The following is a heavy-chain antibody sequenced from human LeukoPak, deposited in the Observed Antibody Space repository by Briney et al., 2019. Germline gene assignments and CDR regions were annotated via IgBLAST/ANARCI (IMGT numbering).Heavy chain of an antibody. CDR1: GYTFTSYY. J-gene: IGHJ5*02. V-gene: IGHV1-46*01. CDR3: AVKTPLWFGELT. D-gene: IGHD3-10*01. Sequence: ASVKVSCKASGYTFTSYYMHWVRQAPGQGLEWMGIINPSGGSTSYAQKFQGRVTMTRDMSTSTVYMELSSLRSEDTAVYYCAVKTPLWFGELTWGQGTLVTVSS. CDR2: INPSGGST.